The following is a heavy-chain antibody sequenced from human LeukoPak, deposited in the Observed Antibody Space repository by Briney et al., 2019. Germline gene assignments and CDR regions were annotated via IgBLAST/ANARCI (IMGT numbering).Heavy chain of an antibody. V-gene: IGHV4-59*12. J-gene: IGHJ4*02. CDR3: AREKVVAATGTFDY. Sequence: SETLFLTCTVSGGSISSYYWSWIRQPPGKGLEWIGYIYYSGSTNYNPSLKSRVTISVDTSKNQFSLKLSSVTAADTAVYYCAREKVVAATGTFDYWGQGTLVTVSS. D-gene: IGHD2-15*01. CDR1: GGSISSYY. CDR2: IYYSGST.